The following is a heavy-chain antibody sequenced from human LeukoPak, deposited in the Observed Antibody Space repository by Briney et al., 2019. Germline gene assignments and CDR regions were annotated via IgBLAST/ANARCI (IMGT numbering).Heavy chain of an antibody. CDR3: AKDLGVDYWGNGD. J-gene: IGHJ4*02. CDR1: GFTFDDYA. Sequence: GGSLRLSCAASGFTFDDYAMHWVRHAPGKGLEWVSLISWDGGSTYHADSVKGRFTISRDNSKNSLYLQMNSLRAEDTALYYCAKDLGVDYWGNGDWGQGALVTVSS. CDR2: ISWDGGST. V-gene: IGHV3-43D*03. D-gene: IGHD7-27*01.